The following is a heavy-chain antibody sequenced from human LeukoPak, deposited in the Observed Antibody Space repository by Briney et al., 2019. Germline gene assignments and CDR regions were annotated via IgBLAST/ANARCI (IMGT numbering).Heavy chain of an antibody. D-gene: IGHD3-22*01. Sequence: GGSLRLSCAASGFTFSTYWMSWVRQAPGKGLEWVANIKEDGSEKYYVDSVKGRFTISRENAKNSLYLQMNSLRAEDTAVYYCASPYDSSGYPPIYYYYYGMDVWGQGTTVTVSS. V-gene: IGHV3-7*01. CDR3: ASPYDSSGYPPIYYYYYGMDV. J-gene: IGHJ6*02. CDR2: IKEDGSEK. CDR1: GFTFSTYW.